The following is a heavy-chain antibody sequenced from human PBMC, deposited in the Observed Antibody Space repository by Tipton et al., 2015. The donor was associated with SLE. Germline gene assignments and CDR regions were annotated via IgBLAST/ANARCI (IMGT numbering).Heavy chain of an antibody. CDR1: GFTFGDYA. V-gene: IGHV3-49*03. CDR3: TRALYYYYDTSGFVY. Sequence: SLRLSCTASGFTFGDYAMSWFRQAPGKGLEWVGFIRSKAYGGTTEYAASVKGRFTISRDDSKSIAYLQVNSLKTEDTAVYYCTRALYYYYDTSGFVYWGRGTLVTVSS. D-gene: IGHD3-22*01. CDR2: IRSKAYGGTT. J-gene: IGHJ4*02.